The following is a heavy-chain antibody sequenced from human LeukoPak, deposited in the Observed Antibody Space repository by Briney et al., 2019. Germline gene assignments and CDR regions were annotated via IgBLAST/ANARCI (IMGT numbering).Heavy chain of an antibody. CDR1: GGSFSGYY. Sequence: SETLSLTCAVYGGSFSGYYWSWIRQPPGKGLEWVGEINQSGSTNYNPSLKSRVTISVDTSKNQFSLNLSSVTAADTAVYYCARARGYSYGYDSGGYDATVIFDYWGQGTLVTVSS. CDR2: INQSGST. V-gene: IGHV4-34*01. D-gene: IGHD5-18*01. J-gene: IGHJ4*02. CDR3: ARARGYSYGYDSGGYDATVIFDY.